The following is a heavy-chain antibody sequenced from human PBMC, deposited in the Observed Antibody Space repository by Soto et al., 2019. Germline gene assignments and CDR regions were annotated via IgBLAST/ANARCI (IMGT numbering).Heavy chain of an antibody. V-gene: IGHV1-3*01. CDR3: ARGVAFLDY. CDR2: IHAGNGNT. D-gene: IGHD2-15*01. Sequence: ASVKVSCKASGYPFRSYAIHWVRQAPGQGLEWMGWIHAGNGNTKYSQNFQGRVTITRDTSATTAYMELNSLRSEDTAVYYCARGVAFLDYWGQGTLVTVSS. J-gene: IGHJ4*02. CDR1: GYPFRSYA.